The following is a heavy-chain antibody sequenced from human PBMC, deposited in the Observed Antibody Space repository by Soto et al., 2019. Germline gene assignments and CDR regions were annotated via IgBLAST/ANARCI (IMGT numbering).Heavy chain of an antibody. D-gene: IGHD5-12*01. CDR3: ARFETFSGYDLNYYYYGMDV. CDR2: IIPIFGTA. J-gene: IGHJ6*02. V-gene: IGHV1-69*13. CDR1: GYTFTSYG. Sequence: ASVKVSCKASGYTFTSYGITWVRQAPGQGLEWMGGIIPIFGTANYAQKFQGRVTITADESTSTAYMELSSLRSEDTAVYYCARFETFSGYDLNYYYYGMDVWGQGTTVTVSS.